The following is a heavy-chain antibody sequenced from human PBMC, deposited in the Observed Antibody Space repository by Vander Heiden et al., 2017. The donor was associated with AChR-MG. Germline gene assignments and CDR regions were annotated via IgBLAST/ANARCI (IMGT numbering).Heavy chain of an antibody. CDR1: GFTFSSYA. CDR3: ATGRGGLDY. CDR2: ISGSGST. V-gene: IGHV3-23*01. J-gene: IGHJ4*02. Sequence: EVQLLESGGGLVQPGGSLRLSCAASGFTFSSYAMSWVRQAPGKGLEWVSAISGSGSTYYADSVKGRFTISRDNSKNTLYLQMNSLRAEDTAVYYCATGRGGLDYWGQGTLVTVSS. D-gene: IGHD3-10*01.